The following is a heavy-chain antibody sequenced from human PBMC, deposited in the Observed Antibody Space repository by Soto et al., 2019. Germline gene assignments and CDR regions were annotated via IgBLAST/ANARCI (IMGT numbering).Heavy chain of an antibody. D-gene: IGHD3-3*01. V-gene: IGHV3-48*01. CDR2: ISSSSSTI. J-gene: IGHJ6*03. CDR3: ARSYLEHPTYYDFWSGDPPGDYYMDV. CDR1: GFTFSSYS. Sequence: EVQLVESGGGLVQPGGSLRLSCAASGFTFSSYSMNWVRQAPGKGLEWVSYISSSSSTIYYADSVKGRFTISRDNAKNSLYLQMNCLRAEDTAVYYCARSYLEHPTYYDFWSGDPPGDYYMDVWGKGTTVTVSS.